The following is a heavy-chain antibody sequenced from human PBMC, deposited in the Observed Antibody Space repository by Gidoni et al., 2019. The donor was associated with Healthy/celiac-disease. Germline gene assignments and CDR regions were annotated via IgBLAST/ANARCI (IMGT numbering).Heavy chain of an antibody. Sequence: QVQLVESGGGVVQPGRSLRLSCAASGFPFSSYAMHWVRQAPGKGLEWLAVISYDGSNKYYADSVKGRFTISRDNSKNTLYLQMNSLRAEDTAVYYCARGRNYDFWSGYWMDVWGKGTTVTVSS. J-gene: IGHJ6*04. D-gene: IGHD3-3*01. CDR1: GFPFSSYA. V-gene: IGHV3-30-3*01. CDR3: ARGRNYDFWSGYWMDV. CDR2: ISYDGSNK.